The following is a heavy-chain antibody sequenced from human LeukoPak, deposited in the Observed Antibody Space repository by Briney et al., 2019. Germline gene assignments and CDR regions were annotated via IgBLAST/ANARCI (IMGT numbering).Heavy chain of an antibody. Sequence: GGSLRLSCAASGSTFDDYGMSWVRQAPGKGLEWVSDINWNGGSTGYADSVKGRFTISRDNAKNSLYLQMNSLRAEDTALYYCARADYQLLSAPVASYYMDVWGKGTTVTVSS. D-gene: IGHD2-2*01. CDR2: INWNGGST. CDR1: GSTFDDYG. J-gene: IGHJ6*03. V-gene: IGHV3-20*04. CDR3: ARADYQLLSAPVASYYMDV.